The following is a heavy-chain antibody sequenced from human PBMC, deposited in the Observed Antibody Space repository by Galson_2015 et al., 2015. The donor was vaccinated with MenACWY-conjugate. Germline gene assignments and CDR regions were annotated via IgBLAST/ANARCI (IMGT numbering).Heavy chain of an antibody. Sequence: SLRLSCAASGFTFGNYWMSWVRQAPEKGLEWVANIKPDGSEKYYIDSVKGRFTISRDNARNSLFLQMNSLRAEDSAVYYCTRDWEQEPPSVFDFWGQGTLVTASS. D-gene: IGHD1-14*01. CDR2: IKPDGSEK. CDR3: TRDWEQEPPSVFDF. J-gene: IGHJ4*02. V-gene: IGHV3-7*03. CDR1: GFTFGNYW.